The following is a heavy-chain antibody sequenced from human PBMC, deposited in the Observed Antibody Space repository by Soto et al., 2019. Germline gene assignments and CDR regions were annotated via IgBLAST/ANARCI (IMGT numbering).Heavy chain of an antibody. CDR1: GFTFSNAW. CDR2: IKSKTDGGTT. V-gene: IGHV3-15*07. CDR3: TTDHSSGWKGEYYYYYYGMDV. D-gene: IGHD6-19*01. J-gene: IGHJ6*02. Sequence: GGSLRLSCAASGFTFSNAWMNWVRQAPGKGLEWVGRIKSKTDGGTTDYAAPVKGRFTISRDDSKNTLYLQMNSLKTEDTAVYYCTTDHSSGWKGEYYYYYYGMDVWGQGTTVTVSS.